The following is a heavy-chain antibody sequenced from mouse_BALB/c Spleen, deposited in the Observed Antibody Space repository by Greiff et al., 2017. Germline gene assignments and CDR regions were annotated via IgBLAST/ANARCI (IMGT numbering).Heavy chain of an antibody. Sequence: VQLQQSGAELAKPGASVKMSCKASGYTFTSYWMHWVKQRPGQGLEWIGYINPSTGYTEYNQKFKDKATLTADKSSSTAYMQLSSLTSEDSAVYYCARFYGLYAMDYWGQGTSVTVSS. J-gene: IGHJ4*01. CDR2: INPSTGYT. V-gene: IGHV1-7*01. CDR1: GYTFTSYW. D-gene: IGHD1-1*02. CDR3: ARFYGLYAMDY.